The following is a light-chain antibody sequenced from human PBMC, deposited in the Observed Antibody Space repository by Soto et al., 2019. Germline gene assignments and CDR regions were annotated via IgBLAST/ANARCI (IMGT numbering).Light chain of an antibody. J-gene: IGLJ1*01. CDR3: SSYTGSNTLIYV. Sequence: QSVLTQPASVSGSPGQSITISCTGTSRDVGGYNYVSWYQQHPGKAPKVIIYDVSNRPSGVSNRFSASKSGNPASLTISGLQAEDEGYYYCSSYTGSNTLIYVFGTGTKVTVL. V-gene: IGLV2-14*03. CDR2: DVS. CDR1: SRDVGGYNY.